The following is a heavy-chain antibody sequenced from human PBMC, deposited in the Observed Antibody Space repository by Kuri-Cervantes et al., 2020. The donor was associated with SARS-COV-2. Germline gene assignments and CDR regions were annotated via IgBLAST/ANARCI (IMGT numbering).Heavy chain of an antibody. Sequence: SVKVSCKASGGTFSRYALNWVRQAPGQGLEWMGGIIPIFATSNYAQKFQGRVTITAGESTSTAYMELSSLRSEDTAVYYCARSRLTGYYYYGMDVWGQGTTVTVSS. D-gene: IGHD2-8*01. CDR1: GGTFSRYA. J-gene: IGHJ6*02. CDR3: ARSRLTGYYYYGMDV. V-gene: IGHV1-69*13. CDR2: IIPIFATS.